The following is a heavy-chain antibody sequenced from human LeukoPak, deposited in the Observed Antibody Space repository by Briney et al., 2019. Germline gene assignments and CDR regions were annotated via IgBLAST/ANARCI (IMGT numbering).Heavy chain of an antibody. CDR3: ARDPSGSDFEY. CDR2: IKQDESEK. J-gene: IGHJ4*02. CDR1: GFTFSNYW. D-gene: IGHD5-12*01. V-gene: IGHV3-7*01. Sequence: GGSLRLSCAASGFTFSNYWMSWVRQAPGKGLEWVANIKQDESEKFYVDSVKGRFTISRDNAKNSLYLQMNSLRAEDTAVYYCARDPSGSDFEYWGQGTLVTVSS.